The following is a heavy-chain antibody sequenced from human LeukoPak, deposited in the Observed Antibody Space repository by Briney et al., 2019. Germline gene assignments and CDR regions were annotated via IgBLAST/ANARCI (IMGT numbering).Heavy chain of an antibody. V-gene: IGHV4-31*03. CDR1: GGSISSGGYY. CDR3: ARVVAVAALADEYYFDY. J-gene: IGHJ4*02. D-gene: IGHD6-19*01. Sequence: TLSLTCTVSGGSISSGGYYWSWIRQHPGKGLEWIGYIYYSGSTYYNPSLKSRVTISVDTSKNQFSLKLSSVTAADTAVYYCARVVAVAALADEYYFDYWGQGTLVTVSS. CDR2: IYYSGST.